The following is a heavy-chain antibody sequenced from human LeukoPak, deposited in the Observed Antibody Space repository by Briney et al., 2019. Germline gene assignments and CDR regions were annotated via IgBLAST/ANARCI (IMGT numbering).Heavy chain of an antibody. CDR3: ARGILWFGERQGFDL. Sequence: SETLSLTCTVSGVSISSYYWSWIRQPPGKGLEWIGYIYYSGSTNYNPSLKSRVTISVDTSKNQFSLKLSSVTAADTAVYYCARGILWFGERQGFDLWGQGTLVTVSS. V-gene: IGHV4-59*01. CDR1: GVSISSYY. D-gene: IGHD3-10*01. CDR2: IYYSGST. J-gene: IGHJ5*02.